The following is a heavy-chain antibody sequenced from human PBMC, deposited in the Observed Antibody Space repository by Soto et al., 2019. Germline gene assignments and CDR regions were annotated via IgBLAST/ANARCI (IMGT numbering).Heavy chain of an antibody. CDR1: GFTFSSYG. D-gene: IGHD6-19*01. CDR3: ARSGDSSGWYVTDYYYGMDV. J-gene: IGHJ6*02. CDR2: IWYDRSNK. V-gene: IGHV3-33*01. Sequence: QVQLVESGGGVVQPGRSLRLSCAASGFTFSSYGMHWVRQAPGKGLEWVAVIWYDRSNKYYADSVKGRFTISRDNSNNTLYPQMHSLRVEDTAVYYCARSGDSSGWYVTDYYYGMDVWGQGTTVTVSS.